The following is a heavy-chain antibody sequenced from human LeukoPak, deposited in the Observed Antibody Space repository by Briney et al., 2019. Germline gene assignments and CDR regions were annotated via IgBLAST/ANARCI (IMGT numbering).Heavy chain of an antibody. CDR1: GYTFTGYY. CDR3: ARGYCSGGSCYSDYGDYFSGWFDP. Sequence: ASVKVSCKVSGYTFTGYYMHWVRQAPGQGLEWMGWINPNSGGTNYAQKFQGRVTMTRNTSISTAYMELSSLRSEDTAVYYCARGYCSGGSCYSDYGDYFSGWFDPWGQGTLVTVSS. V-gene: IGHV1-2*02. CDR2: INPNSGGT. J-gene: IGHJ5*02. D-gene: IGHD2-15*01.